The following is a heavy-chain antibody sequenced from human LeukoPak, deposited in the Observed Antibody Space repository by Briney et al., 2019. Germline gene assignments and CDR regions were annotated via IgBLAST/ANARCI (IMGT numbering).Heavy chain of an antibody. V-gene: IGHV4-34*01. CDR3: ARGGRRYFDL. CDR1: GGSFSGYY. J-gene: IGHJ2*01. CDR2: INHSGST. Sequence: SETLSLTCAVYGGSFSGYYWSWIRQPPGKGLEWIGEINHSGSTNYNPSLKSRVTISVDTPKNQFSLKLSSVTAADTAVYYCARGGRRYFDLWGRGTLVTVSS.